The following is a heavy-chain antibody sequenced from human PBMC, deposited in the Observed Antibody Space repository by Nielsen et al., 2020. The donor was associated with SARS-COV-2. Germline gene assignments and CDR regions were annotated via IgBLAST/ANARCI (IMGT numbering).Heavy chain of an antibody. CDR1: GYTFSNYG. D-gene: IGHD1-1*01. Sequence: ASVKVSCKASGYTFSNYGITWVRQAPGQGLEWMGGINPSGGSTMYARQFQGRVTMTRDTSTITVYMELGSLRSEDTAVYYCGRKATNNAAFDIWGQGTMVSVFS. CDR3: GRKATNNAAFDI. CDR2: INPSGGST. V-gene: IGHV1-46*01. J-gene: IGHJ3*02.